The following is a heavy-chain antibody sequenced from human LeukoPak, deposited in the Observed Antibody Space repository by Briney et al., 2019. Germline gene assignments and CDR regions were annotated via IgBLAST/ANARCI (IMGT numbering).Heavy chain of an antibody. CDR3: ARYCSSTSCYGAFDI. V-gene: IGHV3-30-3*01. CDR2: ISYDGSNK. Sequence: GRSLRLSCAASGFTFSSYAMHWVRQAPGKGLEWVAVISYDGSNKYYADSVKGRFTISRDNSKNTLYLQMNSLRAEDTAVYYCARYCSSTSCYGAFDIWGQGTMATVSS. CDR1: GFTFSSYA. J-gene: IGHJ3*02. D-gene: IGHD2-2*01.